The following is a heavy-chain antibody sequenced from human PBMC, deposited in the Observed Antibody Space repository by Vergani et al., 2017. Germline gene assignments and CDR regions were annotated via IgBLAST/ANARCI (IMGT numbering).Heavy chain of an antibody. Sequence: QVQLVQSGAEVKKPGSSVKVSCKASGGTFRRYAISWVRQATGQGLEWMGGIIPIFGTANYVQKFQGRVTITADESTCTAYMELSSLRAADTAVCYCAGGSSPYGVNLLDALDIWGQGTMVTVSS. CDR2: IIPIFGTA. D-gene: IGHD4-17*01. CDR3: AGGSSPYGVNLLDALDI. CDR1: GGTFRRYA. J-gene: IGHJ3*02. V-gene: IGHV1-69*12.